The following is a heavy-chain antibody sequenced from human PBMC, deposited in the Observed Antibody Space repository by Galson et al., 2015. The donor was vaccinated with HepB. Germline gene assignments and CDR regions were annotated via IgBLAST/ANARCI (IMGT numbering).Heavy chain of an antibody. Sequence: TLSLTCTVSGFSISSSRYYWGWIRQPPGKGLEWIGSIYHSGSTYYNPSLKSRVTISVDTPKNQFSLKLTSVTVADTAVYYCARVHGSSWYYLDYWGQGTLITVSS. CDR2: IYHSGST. CDR3: ARVHGSSWYYLDY. J-gene: IGHJ4*02. V-gene: IGHV4-39*01. D-gene: IGHD6-13*01. CDR1: GFSISSSRYY.